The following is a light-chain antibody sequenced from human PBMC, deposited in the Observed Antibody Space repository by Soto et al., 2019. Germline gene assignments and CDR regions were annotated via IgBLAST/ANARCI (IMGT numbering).Light chain of an antibody. CDR2: EVS. CDR1: SSDVGGYNY. CDR3: CSYADTYVI. Sequence: QSALTQPASVSGSPGQSITISCTATSSDVGGYNYVSWYQQHPGKAPKLMIYEVSNRPSGVSNRFSGSKSGNTASLTISGLQAEDEADYYCCSYADTYVIFGGGTKLTVL. J-gene: IGLJ2*01. V-gene: IGLV2-14*01.